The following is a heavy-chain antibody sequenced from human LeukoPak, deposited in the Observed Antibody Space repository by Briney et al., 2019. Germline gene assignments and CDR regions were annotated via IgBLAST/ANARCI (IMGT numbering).Heavy chain of an antibody. CDR1: GGSFSGYY. Sequence: PSETLSLTCAVYGGSFSGYYWSWIRQPPGKGLEWIGEINHSGSTNYNPSLKSRVTISVDTSKNQFSLKLSSVTAADTAVYYCARAYYGSGSYYNSYYYYYMDVWGKGTTVTVSS. V-gene: IGHV4-34*01. CDR3: ARAYYGSGSYYNSYYYYYMDV. CDR2: INHSGST. D-gene: IGHD3-10*01. J-gene: IGHJ6*03.